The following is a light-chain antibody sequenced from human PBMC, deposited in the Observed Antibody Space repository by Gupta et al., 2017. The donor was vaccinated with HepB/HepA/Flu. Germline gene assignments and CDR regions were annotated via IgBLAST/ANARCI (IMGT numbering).Light chain of an antibody. V-gene: IGLV1-44*01. CDR3: AAWDDSLNAYV. Sequence: QSVLTQPPSASGTPGPRVAISCSGSSSNIGSNTVNWYQHIPGTAPKLLIYNNDQRPSGVPDRFSGSKSGTSASLATSGIHSEDEADYYCAAWDDSLNAYVFGTGTKVTVL. CDR1: SSNIGSNT. J-gene: IGLJ1*01. CDR2: NND.